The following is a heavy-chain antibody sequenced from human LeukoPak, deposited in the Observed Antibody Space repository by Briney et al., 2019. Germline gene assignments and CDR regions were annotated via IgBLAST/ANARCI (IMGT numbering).Heavy chain of an antibody. CDR1: GGSISSGSYY. CDR3: ARERASSSWSDAFDI. V-gene: IGHV4-61*02. CDR2: IYTSGST. J-gene: IGHJ3*02. D-gene: IGHD6-13*01. Sequence: SETLSLTCTVSGGSISSGSYYWSWIRQTAGKGLESIGRIYTSGSTNYNPSLKSRVTISVDTSKNQFSLKLSSVTAADTAVYYCARERASSSWSDAFDIWGQGTMATVSS.